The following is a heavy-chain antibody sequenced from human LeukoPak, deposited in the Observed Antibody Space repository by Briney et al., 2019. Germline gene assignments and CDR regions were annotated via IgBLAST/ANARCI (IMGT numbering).Heavy chain of an antibody. V-gene: IGHV3-7*01. J-gene: IGHJ4*02. Sequence: GGSLRLSCAASGFTVSSNYMSWVRQAPGKGLEWVANIKQDGSEKYYVDSVKGRFTISRDNAKNSLYLQMNSLRAEDTAVYYCARDPELTYYDFWSGYYRPLYFDYWGQGTLVTVSS. CDR1: GFTVSSNY. CDR2: IKQDGSEK. CDR3: ARDPELTYYDFWSGYYRPLYFDY. D-gene: IGHD3-3*01.